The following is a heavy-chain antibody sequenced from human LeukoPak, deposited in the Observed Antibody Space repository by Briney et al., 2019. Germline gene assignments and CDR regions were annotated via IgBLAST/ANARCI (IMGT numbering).Heavy chain of an antibody. J-gene: IGHJ4*02. CDR2: IKQDGTGK. Sequence: PGGSLRLSCAVSGFTVSNYWMSWVRQAPGKGLEWVANIKQDGTGKYYVDSAKGRFTISRDNAKNSLYLQMDSLRAEDTAAYYCARDKRPYYDMWSGPFDYWGQGTLVTVSS. V-gene: IGHV3-7*01. CDR1: GFTVSNYW. CDR3: ARDKRPYYDMWSGPFDY. D-gene: IGHD3-3*01.